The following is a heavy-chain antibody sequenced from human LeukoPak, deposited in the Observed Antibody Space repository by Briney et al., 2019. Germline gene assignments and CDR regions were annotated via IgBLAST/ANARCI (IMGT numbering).Heavy chain of an antibody. D-gene: IGHD6-19*01. CDR1: GGSISSGSYY. V-gene: IGHV4-39*07. Sequence: PSQTLSLTCTVSGGSISSGSYYWSWIRQPAGKGLECIGSIFYTGRSYYNPSLKRRVTISVDTSKNQFSLKLSSVTAADTAVYYCAKILYSSNIDYWGQGTLVTVSS. CDR2: IFYTGRS. J-gene: IGHJ4*02. CDR3: AKILYSSNIDY.